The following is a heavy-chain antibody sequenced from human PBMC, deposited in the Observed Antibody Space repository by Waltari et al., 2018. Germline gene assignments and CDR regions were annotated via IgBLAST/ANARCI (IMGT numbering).Heavy chain of an antibody. Sequence: QVQLQESGPGLVKPSQTLSLTCPVSGGSISSGSYYWSWIRQPAGKGLEWIGRIDTSGSTNYNPSLKSRVTISVDTSKNQFSLKLSSVTAADTAVYYCARVSTMFGPYYYYMDVWGKGTTVTVSS. CDR3: ARVSTMFGPYYYYMDV. CDR2: IDTSGST. J-gene: IGHJ6*03. V-gene: IGHV4-61*02. CDR1: GGSISSGSYY. D-gene: IGHD3-3*01.